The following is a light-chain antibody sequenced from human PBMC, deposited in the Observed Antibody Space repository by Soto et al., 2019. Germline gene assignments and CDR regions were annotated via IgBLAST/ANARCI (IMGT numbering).Light chain of an antibody. Sequence: EIVLTQSPGTLSLSPGERATLSCRASQSVRSSYLAWYQQKLGQAPRLLIYGVSNRATGIPDRFSGSGSGTDFTLTISRLESEDFAVYYCQRYGNSPRTFGQGTKVKIK. V-gene: IGKV3-20*01. J-gene: IGKJ1*01. CDR2: GVS. CDR3: QRYGNSPRT. CDR1: QSVRSSY.